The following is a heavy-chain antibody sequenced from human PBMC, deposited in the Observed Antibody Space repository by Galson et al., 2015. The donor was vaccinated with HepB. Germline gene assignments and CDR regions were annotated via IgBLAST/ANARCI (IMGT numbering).Heavy chain of an antibody. CDR1: GFTLGGYA. D-gene: IGHD3-10*01. CDR2: IRSKAHGGTT. Sequence: SLRLSCATSGFTLGGYAMNWFRQAPGKGLEWVGFIRSKAHGGTTEYAASVKGRFTISRDDSKSIAYLQMHSLKTEDTAVYYCARDGAVGVRGVSMGLDYWGQGALVTVPS. J-gene: IGHJ4*02. CDR3: ARDGAVGVRGVSMGLDY. V-gene: IGHV3-49*03.